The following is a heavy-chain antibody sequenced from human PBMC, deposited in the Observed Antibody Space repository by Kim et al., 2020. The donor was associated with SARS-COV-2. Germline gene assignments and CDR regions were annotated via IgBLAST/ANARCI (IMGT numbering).Heavy chain of an antibody. D-gene: IGHD3-22*01. CDR3: AGGHWAVYDGYFDY. V-gene: IGHV3-48*03. Sequence: GDCVKGRITISRDNAKYSLYLQMSSLRAEDTAVYYRAGGHWAVYDGYFDYWGQGTLVTVSS. J-gene: IGHJ4*02.